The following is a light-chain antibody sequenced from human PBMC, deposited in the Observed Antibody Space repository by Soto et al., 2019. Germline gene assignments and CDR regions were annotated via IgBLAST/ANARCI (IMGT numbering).Light chain of an antibody. V-gene: IGKV3-20*01. Sequence: EIVLTPSPGTLSLSPGERATLSCRASESVSDNYLAWYQQRSGQAPRLVIYGASSRASAVPDRFSGSGSGADFTLTISRLEPEDFAVYYCQQYGSSPRTFGGGTKVDIK. J-gene: IGKJ4*02. CDR1: ESVSDNY. CDR2: GAS. CDR3: QQYGSSPRT.